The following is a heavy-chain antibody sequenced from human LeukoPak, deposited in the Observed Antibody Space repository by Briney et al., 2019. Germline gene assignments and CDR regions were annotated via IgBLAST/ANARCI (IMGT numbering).Heavy chain of an antibody. V-gene: IGHV4-61*10. CDR1: GGSISSGTYY. CDR2: IYYSGST. Sequence: SETLSLTCTVSGGSISSGTYYCSWIRQPAGKGLEWLGYIYYSGSTIYNPSLKSRLTISLDTSKNQFSLRLGSVTAADTAVYYCVGEDYGGYRFDYWGQGTLVTVSS. CDR3: VGEDYGGYRFDY. D-gene: IGHD4-23*01. J-gene: IGHJ4*02.